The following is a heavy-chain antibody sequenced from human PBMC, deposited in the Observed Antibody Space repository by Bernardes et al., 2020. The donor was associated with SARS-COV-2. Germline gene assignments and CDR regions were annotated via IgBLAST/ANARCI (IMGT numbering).Heavy chain of an antibody. CDR2: ISRSGSTI. CDR3: ARDIRGMDYYYGMDV. J-gene: IGHJ6*02. V-gene: IGHV3-11*01. Sequence: GGSLRLSCAASGFTFSDYYMSWIRQAPGKGLEWVSYISRSGSTIDYADSVKGRFTISRDNAKNSLYLQMNSLRAEDTAVYYCARDIRGMDYYYGMDVWGQGTTVTVSS. CDR1: GFTFSDYY. D-gene: IGHD1-20*01.